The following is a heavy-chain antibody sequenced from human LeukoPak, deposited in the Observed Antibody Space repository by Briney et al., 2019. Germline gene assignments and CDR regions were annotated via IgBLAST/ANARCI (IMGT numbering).Heavy chain of an antibody. J-gene: IGHJ4*02. CDR1: GFTFRSYA. Sequence: GGSLRLSCAASGFTFRSYAMSWVRQAPGKGLEWVSAISGSGDITYYEDSVKGRFTMSRDNFKNTLYLQMNSLRAEDTAVYYCAKVSRFAVVPAAMLDYWGQGIQVTVSS. V-gene: IGHV3-23*01. CDR2: ISGSGDIT. CDR3: AKVSRFAVVPAAMLDY. D-gene: IGHD2-2*01.